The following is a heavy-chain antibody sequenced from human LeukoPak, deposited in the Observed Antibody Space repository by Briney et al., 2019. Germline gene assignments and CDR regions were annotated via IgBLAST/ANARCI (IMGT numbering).Heavy chain of an antibody. J-gene: IGHJ3*02. CDR2: MNPNSGNT. CDR1: GYTFTSYD. CDR3: ARGRSGSYFGAFDI. V-gene: IGHV1-8*01. D-gene: IGHD1-26*01. Sequence: ASVKVSCKASGYTFTSYDINWVRQATGQGLEWMGWMNPNSGNTGYAQKFQGRVTMTRNTSISTAYMELSSLRSEDTAVYYCARGRSGSYFGAFDIWGQGQWSPSRQ.